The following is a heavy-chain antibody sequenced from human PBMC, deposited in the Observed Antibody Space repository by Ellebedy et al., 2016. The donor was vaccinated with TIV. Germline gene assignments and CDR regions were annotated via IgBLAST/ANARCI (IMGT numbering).Heavy chain of an antibody. CDR1: GFTFSSYW. V-gene: IGHV3-74*01. J-gene: IGHJ4*02. CDR2: INSDGSST. D-gene: IGHD6-19*01. CDR3: AKPPELWLIHTGLVS. Sequence: PGGSLRLSCAASGFTFSSYWMHWVRQAPGKGLVWVSRINSDGSSTSYADSVKGRFTISRDNSQSTLYLQMDSLRADDTAVYYCAKPPELWLIHTGLVSWGQGTLVTVSS.